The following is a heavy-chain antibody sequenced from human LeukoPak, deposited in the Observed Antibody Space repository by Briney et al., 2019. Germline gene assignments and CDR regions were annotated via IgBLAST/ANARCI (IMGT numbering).Heavy chain of an antibody. J-gene: IGHJ4*02. CDR1: GGSFSGYY. CDR3: ARRPMVVDY. V-gene: IGHV4-34*01. D-gene: IGHD3-10*01. Sequence: SETLSLTCAVYGGSFSGYYWSWIRQPPGKGLEWIGEINHSGSTNYNPSLKSRVTISVDTSKSQFSLKLSSVTAADTAVYYCARRPMVVDYWGQGTLVTVSS. CDR2: INHSGST.